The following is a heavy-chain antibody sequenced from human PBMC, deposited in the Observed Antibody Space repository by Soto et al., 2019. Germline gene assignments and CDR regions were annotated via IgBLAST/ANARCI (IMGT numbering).Heavy chain of an antibody. V-gene: IGHV1-69*19. D-gene: IGHD3-10*01. CDR3: AMEVQVHTPAFVY. CDR1: GGTFNTYA. J-gene: IGHJ4*02. CDR2: ISPMFGAA. Sequence: QVHLVQSGAEMTKPGSSVKVACQSSGGTFNTYAMNWVRQAPGQGPERMGDISPMFGAANYAPKFQGRVTITADESTGTSYMQLSSLTSEDTALYFCAMEVQVHTPAFVYWGQGTLVTVSS.